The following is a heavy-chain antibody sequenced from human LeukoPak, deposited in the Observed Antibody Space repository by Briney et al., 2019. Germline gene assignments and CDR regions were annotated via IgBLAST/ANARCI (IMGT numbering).Heavy chain of an antibody. CDR2: ISSSSSYI. CDR1: GFTFSSYS. J-gene: IGHJ3*02. D-gene: IGHD6-19*01. V-gene: IGHV3-21*01. CDR3: ARDRAVAGNAFDI. Sequence: GGSLRLSCAASGFTFSSYSMNWVRQAPGKGLEWVSSISSSSSYIYYADPVKGRFTISRDNAKNSLYLQMNSLRAEDTAVYYCARDRAVAGNAFDIWGQGTMVTVSS.